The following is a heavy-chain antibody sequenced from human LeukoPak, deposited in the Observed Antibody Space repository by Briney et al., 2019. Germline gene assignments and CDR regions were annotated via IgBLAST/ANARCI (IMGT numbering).Heavy chain of an antibody. CDR2: ISGSGGTT. CDR1: EFTFSSYA. J-gene: IGHJ4*02. Sequence: GGSLRLSCAASEFTFSSYAMSWVRQAPGKGLEWVSAISGSGGTTYYTDSVKGRFTISRDNSKNTLYLQMNSLRAEDTAVYYCAKEFSSSWHYYFDYWGQGTLVTVSS. D-gene: IGHD6-13*01. CDR3: AKEFSSSWHYYFDY. V-gene: IGHV3-23*01.